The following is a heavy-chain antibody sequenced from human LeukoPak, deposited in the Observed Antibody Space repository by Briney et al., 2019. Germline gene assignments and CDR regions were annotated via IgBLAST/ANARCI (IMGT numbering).Heavy chain of an antibody. V-gene: IGHV3-23*01. CDR1: GFTFSSYA. D-gene: IGHD3-22*01. CDR2: ISGSGGST. J-gene: IGHJ3*02. CDR3: AKDLLSYDSSGFNAFDI. Sequence: GGSLRLSCAAPGFTFSSYAMSWVRPAPGKGLEWVSAISGSGGSTYYADSVKGRFTISRDNSKNTLYLQMNSLRAEDTAVYYCAKDLLSYDSSGFNAFDIWGQGTMVTVSS.